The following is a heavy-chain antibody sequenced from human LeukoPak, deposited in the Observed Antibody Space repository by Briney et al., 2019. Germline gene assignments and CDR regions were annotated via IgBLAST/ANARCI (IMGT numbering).Heavy chain of an antibody. D-gene: IGHD2-15*01. CDR3: ARLVVAATHYYYYMDV. CDR1: GGSTSNSNYY. Sequence: SETLSLTCTVSGGSTSNSNYYWGWIRQPPGKGLEWIGSIYYSGSTYYNPSLKSRVTISVDTSKNQFSLKLSSVTAADTAVYHCARLVVAATHYYYYMDVWGKGTTVTVSS. CDR2: IYYSGST. J-gene: IGHJ6*03. V-gene: IGHV4-39*07.